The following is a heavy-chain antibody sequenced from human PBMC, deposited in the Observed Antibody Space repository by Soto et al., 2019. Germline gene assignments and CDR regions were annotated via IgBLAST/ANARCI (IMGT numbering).Heavy chain of an antibody. V-gene: IGHV1-8*01. CDR3: VRLFYYGSGSWVE. Sequence: QVQLVQSGAEVKKPGASVKVSCKASGYTFTSYDINWVRQATAQGLEWMGWVNPNNGHTGYAQKFQGRVTMTRNTSISTAYMELDSLRSEDTAVYYCVRLFYYGSGSWVEWGQGTLVTVSS. CDR1: GYTFTSYD. J-gene: IGHJ4*02. CDR2: VNPNNGHT. D-gene: IGHD3-10*01.